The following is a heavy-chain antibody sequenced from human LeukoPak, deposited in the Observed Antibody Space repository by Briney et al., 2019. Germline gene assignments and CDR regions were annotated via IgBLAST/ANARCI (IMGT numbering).Heavy chain of an antibody. D-gene: IGHD3-3*01. Sequence: SETLSLTCAVYGGSFRGYYWSWIRQPPGKGLEWIGEINHSGSTNYNPSLKSRVTISVDTSKNQLSLKLSSVTAADTAVYYCARGFSSYDFWSGGWGQGTLVTVSS. V-gene: IGHV4-34*01. CDR1: GGSFRGYY. CDR3: ARGFSSYDFWSGG. J-gene: IGHJ4*02. CDR2: INHSGST.